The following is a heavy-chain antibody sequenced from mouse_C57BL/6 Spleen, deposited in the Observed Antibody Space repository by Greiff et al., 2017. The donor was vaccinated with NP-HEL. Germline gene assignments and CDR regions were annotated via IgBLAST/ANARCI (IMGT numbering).Heavy chain of an antibody. D-gene: IGHD1-2*01. CDR1: GYAFTNYL. Sequence: VQLQQSGAELVRPGTSVKVSCKASGYAFTNYLIEWVKQRPGQGLEWIGVINPGSGGTNYNEKFKGKATLTADKSSSTAYMQLSSLTSEDSAVYFCARSRNGGAMDYWGQGTSVTVSS. CDR2: INPGSGGT. V-gene: IGHV1-54*01. CDR3: ARSRNGGAMDY. J-gene: IGHJ4*01.